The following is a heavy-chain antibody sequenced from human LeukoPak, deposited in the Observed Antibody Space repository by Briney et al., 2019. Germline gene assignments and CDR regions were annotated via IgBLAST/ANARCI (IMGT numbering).Heavy chain of an antibody. D-gene: IGHD1-7*01. CDR1: GGSISSSSYY. CDR3: ARATGTKVPPGY. J-gene: IGHJ4*02. Sequence: SSETLSLTCTVSGGSISSSSYYWSWIRQPPGKGLEWIGEINHSGRNNYNPSLKSRVTISVDTSKNQFSLKLSSVTAADTAVYYCARATGTKVPPGYWGQGTLVTVSS. V-gene: IGHV4-39*07. CDR2: INHSGRN.